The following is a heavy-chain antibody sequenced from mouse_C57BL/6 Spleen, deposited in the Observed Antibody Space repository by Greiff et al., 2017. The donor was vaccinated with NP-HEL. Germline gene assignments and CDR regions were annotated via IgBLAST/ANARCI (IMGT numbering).Heavy chain of an antibody. V-gene: IGHV5-15*01. CDR1: GFTFSDYG. D-gene: IGHD1-1*01. Sequence: EVKVVESGGGLVQPGGSLKLSCAASGFTFSDYGMAWVRQAPRKGPEWVAFISNLAYSIYYADTVTGRFTISRENAKNTLYLEMSSLRSEDTAMYYCARFYGSRYFDVWGTGTTVTVSS. J-gene: IGHJ1*03. CDR2: ISNLAYSI. CDR3: ARFYGSRYFDV.